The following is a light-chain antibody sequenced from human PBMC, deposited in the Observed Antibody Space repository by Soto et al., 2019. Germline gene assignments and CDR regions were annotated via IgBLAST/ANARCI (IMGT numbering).Light chain of an antibody. CDR2: EVN. Sequence: QSALTQPASVSGSPGQSITISCTGTSSDVGGYNYVSWYQHHPGKVPKLMIYEVNNRPSGVSNRFSGSKSGNTASLTISGLQAEDEADYYCSSYTSSSTLVFGGGTKLTVL. V-gene: IGLV2-14*01. CDR3: SSYTSSSTLV. CDR1: SSDVGGYNY. J-gene: IGLJ2*01.